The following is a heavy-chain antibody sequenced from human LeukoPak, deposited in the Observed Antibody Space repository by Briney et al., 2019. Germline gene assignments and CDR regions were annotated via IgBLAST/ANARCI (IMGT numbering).Heavy chain of an antibody. CDR3: ARGAYGDK. CDR1: GGTFSSYA. Sequence: ASVKVSCKASGGTFSSYAISWVRQAPGQGLEWMGWISTQSGNTNYAQKVQGRLTLTTDRSTNTAYMELRSLRSDDTAVYYCARGAYGDKWGQGTKVTVSS. V-gene: IGHV1-18*01. J-gene: IGHJ4*02. CDR2: ISTQSGNT. D-gene: IGHD4-17*01.